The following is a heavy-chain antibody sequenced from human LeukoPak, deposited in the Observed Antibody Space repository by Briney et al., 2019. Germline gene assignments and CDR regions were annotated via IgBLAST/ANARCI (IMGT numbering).Heavy chain of an antibody. V-gene: IGHV3-30*02. CDR1: GFTFSKCG. CDR3: AKDLEYSSSFNWFDP. Sequence: GGSLRLSCAASGFTFSKCGMHWVRQAPGKGLEWVAFIRNDGSDKYYADSVKGRFTISRDNSKNTLFLQMNSPRPEDTAIYYCAKDLEYSSSFNWFDPWGQGNLVTVSS. CDR2: IRNDGSDK. J-gene: IGHJ5*02. D-gene: IGHD6-6*01.